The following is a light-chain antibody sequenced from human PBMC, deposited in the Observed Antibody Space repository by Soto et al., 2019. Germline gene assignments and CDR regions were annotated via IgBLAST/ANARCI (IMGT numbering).Light chain of an antibody. J-gene: IGLJ3*02. Sequence: SYELTQPSSVSVSPGQTARITCSGDVLAKKYARWFQQKPGQAPVVVIYKDSERPSGIPERFSGFSSGTTVTLTISGAQVEDEADYYCYSAADNNPWVFGGGNKLTVL. CDR1: VLAKKY. V-gene: IGLV3-27*01. CDR2: KDS. CDR3: YSAADNNPWV.